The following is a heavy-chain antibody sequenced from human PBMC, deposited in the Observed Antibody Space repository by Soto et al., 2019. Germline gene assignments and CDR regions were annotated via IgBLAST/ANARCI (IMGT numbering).Heavy chain of an antibody. J-gene: IGHJ4*02. D-gene: IGHD3-22*01. V-gene: IGHV4-39*01. CDR1: GGSISSSSYY. CDR2: IYYSGST. Sequence: PSETLSLTCTVSGGSISSSSYYWGWIRQPPGKGLEWIGSIYYSGSTYYNPSLKSRVTISVDTSKNQFSLKLSSVTAADTAVYYCASGITMIVVVSHFDYWGQGTLVTV. CDR3: ASGITMIVVVSHFDY.